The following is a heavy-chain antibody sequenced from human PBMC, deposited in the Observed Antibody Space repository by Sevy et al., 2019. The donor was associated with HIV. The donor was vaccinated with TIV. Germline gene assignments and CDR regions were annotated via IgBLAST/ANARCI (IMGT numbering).Heavy chain of an antibody. D-gene: IGHD3-22*01. J-gene: IGHJ4*02. CDR1: GYSFTSHW. CDR2: IYPEDSET. CDR3: ATSRSGYFDSSGYYIY. Sequence: GESLKTSCQGSGYSFTSHWFGWVRHMPGKGLEWMGIIYPEDSETRYSPSFQGQVTFSADKSISTAYLQWSSLKASDTAMSYCATSRSGYFDSSGYYIYWGQGTLVTVSS. V-gene: IGHV5-51*01.